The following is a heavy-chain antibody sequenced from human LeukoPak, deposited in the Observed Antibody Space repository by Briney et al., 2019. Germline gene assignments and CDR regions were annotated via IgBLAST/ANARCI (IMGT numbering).Heavy chain of an antibody. CDR1: GYTFTNYG. CDR2: SGPYNGNT. J-gene: IGHJ4*02. V-gene: IGHV1-18*01. Sequence: ASVKVSCKASGYTFTNYGISWVRQAPGQGLEWMGWSGPYNGNTNYAQKLQDRITMTIDTSTSTAYMELRSLRSDDTAMYYCARRAPGKLAADCWGQGTLVTVSS. CDR3: ARRAPGKLAADC. D-gene: IGHD1-1*01.